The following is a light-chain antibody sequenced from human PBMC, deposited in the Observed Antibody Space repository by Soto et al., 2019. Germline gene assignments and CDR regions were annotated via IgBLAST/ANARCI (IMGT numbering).Light chain of an antibody. CDR1: SSNIGSNT. J-gene: IGLJ2*01. CDR3: AAWDDSLNEVV. V-gene: IGLV1-44*01. Sequence: QSVLTQPPSASGTPGQRVTISCSGSSSNIGSNTVNWYQQLPGTAPKLLIYSNNHRPSGVADRFSGSKSGTSASLAISGVQSEDEADYYCAAWDDSLNEVVFGGGTKLTVL. CDR2: SNN.